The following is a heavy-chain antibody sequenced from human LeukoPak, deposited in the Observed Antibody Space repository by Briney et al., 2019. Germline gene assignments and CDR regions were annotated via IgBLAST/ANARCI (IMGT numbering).Heavy chain of an antibody. CDR3: ARAGGDYYDSSGYGVYYYYYMDV. D-gene: IGHD3-22*01. CDR2: INPNSGST. CDR1: GCTFTGYY. V-gene: IGHV1-46*01. Sequence: ASVKVSCKASGCTFTGYYMHWVRQAPGQGLEWMGWINPNSGSTSYAQKFQGRVTMTRDMSTSTVYMELSSLRSEDTAVYYCARAGGDYYDSSGYGVYYYYYMDVWGKGTTVTVSS. J-gene: IGHJ6*03.